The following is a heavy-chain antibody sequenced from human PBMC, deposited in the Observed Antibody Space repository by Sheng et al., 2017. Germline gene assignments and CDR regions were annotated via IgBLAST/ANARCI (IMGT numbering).Heavy chain of an antibody. Sequence: QVQLQESGPGLVTPSGTLSLTCAVSGGSISSLKWWSWVRQPPGKGLEWIGQIYRSGNTNYNPSLRSPITMSIDTSKNQVSLKLSSVTAADTAVYYCAKHEGYAFDIWGQGTMVTVSS. CDR2: IYRSGNT. CDR3: AKHEGYAFDI. J-gene: IGHJ3*02. CDR1: GGSISSLKW. V-gene: IGHV4-4*02.